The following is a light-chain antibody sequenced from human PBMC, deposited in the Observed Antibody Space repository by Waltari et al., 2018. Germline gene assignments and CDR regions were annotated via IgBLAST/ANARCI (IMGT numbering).Light chain of an antibody. J-gene: IGLJ3*02. CDR3: YSATDNNQGV. CDR1: VLAKKY. V-gene: IGLV3-27*01. CDR2: KDS. Sequence: SYELTQPSSVSLSPGQTARITCSGDVLAKKYVRWFQQKPGQAPVLMIYKDSERPSGIPERFSGSSSGTTVTLTISGAQVEDEADYYCYSATDNNQGVFGGGTKLTFL.